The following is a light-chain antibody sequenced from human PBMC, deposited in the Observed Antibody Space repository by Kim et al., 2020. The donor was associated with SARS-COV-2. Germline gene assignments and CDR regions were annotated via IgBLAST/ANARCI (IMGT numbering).Light chain of an antibody. J-gene: IGLJ2*01. Sequence: GPKVTISCSESSSNIGNNYVSWYQQLPGTAPKLLIYDNNKRPSGIPDRFSGSKSGTSATLGITGLQTGDEADYYCGTWDSSLSAVVFGGGTQLTVL. CDR3: GTWDSSLSAVV. CDR2: DNN. V-gene: IGLV1-51*01. CDR1: SSNIGNNY.